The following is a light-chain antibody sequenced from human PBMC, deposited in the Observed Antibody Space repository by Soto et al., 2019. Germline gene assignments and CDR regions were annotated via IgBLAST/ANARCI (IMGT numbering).Light chain of an antibody. V-gene: IGLV4-69*01. CDR1: SGHSSYA. J-gene: IGLJ1*01. Sequence: QSVLTQSPSASASLGASVNLTCTLSSGHSSYAIAWHQQQPEKGPRYLLKLNSDGSHSKGDGIPDRFSGSSSGAERYLTVSILQSEDEADYYCQTWGTGIHYVFGTGTKLTVL. CDR2: LNSDGSH. CDR3: QTWGTGIHYV.